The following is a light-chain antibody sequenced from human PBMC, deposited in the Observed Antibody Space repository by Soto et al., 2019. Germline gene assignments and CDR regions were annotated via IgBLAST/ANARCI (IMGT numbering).Light chain of an antibody. J-gene: IGLJ1*01. V-gene: IGLV9-49*01. CDR1: SGYSNYK. Sequence: QPVLTQPPSASAPLGASVTLTCTLSSGYSNYKVDWYQQRPGKGPRFVMRVGTGGIVGSKGDGIPDRFSVLGSGLNRYLTIKNIQEEDQSDYHCGADHGSGSNFVRVFGTGTKLTVL. CDR3: GADHGSGSNFVRV. CDR2: VGTGGIVG.